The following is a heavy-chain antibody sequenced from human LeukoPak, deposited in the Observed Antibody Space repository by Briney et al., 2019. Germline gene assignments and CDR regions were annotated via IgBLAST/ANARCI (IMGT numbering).Heavy chain of an antibody. CDR3: ARGALSSIVVVPAARVYYYYYYYMDV. Sequence: GGSLRLSCAASGFTFSSYWMSWVRQAPGKGLEWVANIKQDGSEKHYVDSVKGRFTISRDNAKNSLYLQMNSLRAEDTAVYYCARGALSSIVVVPAARVYYYYYYYMDVWGKGTTVTVSS. V-gene: IGHV3-7*01. J-gene: IGHJ6*03. D-gene: IGHD2-2*01. CDR1: GFTFSSYW. CDR2: IKQDGSEK.